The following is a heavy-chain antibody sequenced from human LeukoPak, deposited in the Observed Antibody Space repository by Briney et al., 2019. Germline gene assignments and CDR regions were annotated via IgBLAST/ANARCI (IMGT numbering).Heavy chain of an antibody. CDR1: GGSISSYY. CDR2: IYTSGST. D-gene: IGHD6-13*01. Sequence: PSETLSLTCTVSGGSISSYYRSWIRQPAGKGLEWIGHIYTSGSTNYNPSLKSRVTMSVDTSKNQFSLKLSSVTAADTAVYYCARVIVSAAGNWFDPWGQGTLVTVSS. V-gene: IGHV4-4*07. J-gene: IGHJ5*02. CDR3: ARVIVSAAGNWFDP.